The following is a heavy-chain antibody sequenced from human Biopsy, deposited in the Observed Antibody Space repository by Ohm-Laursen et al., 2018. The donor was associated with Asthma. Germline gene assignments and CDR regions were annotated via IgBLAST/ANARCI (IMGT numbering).Heavy chain of an antibody. CDR2: ISSDGHNK. J-gene: IGHJ3*02. V-gene: IGHV3-30*03. CDR3: ARQSGQDYGDSSGFDI. Sequence: SLRLSCTASGFVFSQSGMHWVRQAPGKGLEWVALISSDGHNKYYEDSVKGRFTISRDNSRNRLYLQINRLTVEDSAVYFCARQSGQDYGDSSGFDIWGQGTKVAVSS. CDR1: GFVFSQSG. D-gene: IGHD3-22*01.